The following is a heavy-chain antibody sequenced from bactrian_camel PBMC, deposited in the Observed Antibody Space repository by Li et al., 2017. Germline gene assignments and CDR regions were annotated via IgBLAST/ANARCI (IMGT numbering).Heavy chain of an antibody. CDR1: GLTFEGGN. Sequence: HVQLVESGGGAVQTGGSLRLTCTAVGLTFEGGNQGWYRETPGNEFELVSSIAPDGSRWYADSVQGRFTISQDNAKNTVYLQMDGLQPEDSAMYYCAASCGRLGLASIVGYKHWGQGTQVTVS. J-gene: IGHJ4*01. CDR2: IAPDGSR. CDR3: AASCGRLGLASIVGYKH. D-gene: IGHD3*01. V-gene: IGHV3S55*01.